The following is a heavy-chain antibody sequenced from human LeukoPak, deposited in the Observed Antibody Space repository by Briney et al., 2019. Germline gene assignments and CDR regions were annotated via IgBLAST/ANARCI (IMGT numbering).Heavy chain of an antibody. D-gene: IGHD3-10*01. CDR2: IKKDGSAT. V-gene: IGHV3-7*01. CDR3: LQYNSGST. CDR1: GFTFSDSW. Sequence: AGSLRLSCAASGFTFSDSWMSWVRQAPGKGLEWVANIKKDGSATYYVDSVKGQFTVSRDSAKNSLYLQMISLRAEDTAVYYCLQYNSGSTWGQGTLVTVPS. J-gene: IGHJ4*02.